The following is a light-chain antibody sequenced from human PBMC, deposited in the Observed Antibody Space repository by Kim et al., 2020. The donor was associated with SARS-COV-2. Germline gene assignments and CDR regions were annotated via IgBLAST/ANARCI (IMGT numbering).Light chain of an antibody. J-gene: IGKJ1*01. V-gene: IGKV1-13*02. Sequence: AIQLAQSPSSLSASVGDRVTITCRASQGIGTSLAWYRQRPGKAPQLLMEGTSTLESGVPSGFTGSGSGTHFILTISSLQPEDFATYYCQQFKSFPPTFGQGTKVDIK. CDR2: GTS. CDR1: QGIGTS. CDR3: QQFKSFPPT.